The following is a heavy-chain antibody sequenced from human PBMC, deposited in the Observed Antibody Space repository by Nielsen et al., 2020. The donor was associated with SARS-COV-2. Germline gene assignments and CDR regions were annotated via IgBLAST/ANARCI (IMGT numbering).Heavy chain of an antibody. CDR2: INHSGST. J-gene: IGHJ6*02. CDR3: ARGLPLLIGALFYYYYGMDV. Sequence: SETLSLTCAVYGGSFSGYYWSWIRQPPGKGLEWIGEINHSGSTNYNPSLKSRVTISVDTSKNQFSLKLSSVTAADTAVYYCARGLPLLIGALFYYYYGMDVWGQGTTVTVSS. CDR1: GGSFSGYY. V-gene: IGHV4-34*01. D-gene: IGHD3-22*01.